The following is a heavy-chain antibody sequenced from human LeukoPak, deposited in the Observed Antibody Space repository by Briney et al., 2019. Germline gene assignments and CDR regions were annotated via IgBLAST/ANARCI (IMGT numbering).Heavy chain of an antibody. J-gene: IGHJ4*02. Sequence: GGSLRLSCAASGFTFSSYAMHWVRQAPGKGLEWVAVISYDGSNKYYADSVKGGFTISRDNSKNTLYLQMNSLRAEDTAVYYCARGIQLWLLDYWGQGTLVTVSS. D-gene: IGHD5-18*01. CDR1: GFTFSSYA. V-gene: IGHV3-30*01. CDR3: ARGIQLWLLDY. CDR2: ISYDGSNK.